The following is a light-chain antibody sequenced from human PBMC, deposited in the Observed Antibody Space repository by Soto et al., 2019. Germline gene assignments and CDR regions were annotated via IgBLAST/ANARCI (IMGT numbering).Light chain of an antibody. CDR3: QHYNTWPWT. CDR1: QSVNSN. V-gene: IGKV3-15*01. J-gene: IGKJ1*01. Sequence: EPVMTQSPATQSVSPGQRDTLSCWASQSVNSNLAWYQQKLGQAPRVLIYGASTRATGIPARFSGSGSETEFILTISSLQSEDSATYYCQHYNTWPWTFGQGTKVDIK. CDR2: GAS.